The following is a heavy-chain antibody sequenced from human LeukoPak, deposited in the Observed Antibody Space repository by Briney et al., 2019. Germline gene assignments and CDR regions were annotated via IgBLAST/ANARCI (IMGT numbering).Heavy chain of an antibody. V-gene: IGHV4-39*01. CDR3: ARLSGSPQRLDS. D-gene: IGHD1-26*01. CDR1: GSSISVPDYF. Sequence: SETLSLTCTVSGSSISVPDYFWRWVRQPPGKGPERIDSNSGATYYHPSLKSRVTISADRPKNQFSLKLRSVTASDTAVYYCARLSGSPQRLDSWGQGTLATVSS. J-gene: IGHJ4*02. CDR2: NSGAT.